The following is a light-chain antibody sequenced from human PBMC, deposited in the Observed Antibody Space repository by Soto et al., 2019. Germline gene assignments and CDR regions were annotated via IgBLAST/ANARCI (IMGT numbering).Light chain of an antibody. J-gene: IGKJ5*01. CDR2: DAS. CDR1: QSVSSY. V-gene: IGKV3-11*01. CDR3: QQRSNWPPSIT. Sequence: EIVLTQSPAALSLSPGERATLSCRASQSVSSYLAWYQQTPGQAPRLLIYDASNRATGIPARFSGSGSGTDFTLTISSLEPEDFAVYYCQQRSNWPPSITFGQGTRLEI.